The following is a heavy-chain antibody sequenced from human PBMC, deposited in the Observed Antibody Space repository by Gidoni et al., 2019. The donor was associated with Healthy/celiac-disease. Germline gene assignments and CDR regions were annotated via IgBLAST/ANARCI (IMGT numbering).Heavy chain of an antibody. CDR3: ATGRAVAGFYFDY. CDR2: IHQDGSEK. J-gene: IGHJ4*02. V-gene: IGHV3-7*03. CDR1: GFPFETYY. Sequence: HLVESGGVLVQPGWSLILSFTTSGFPFETYYMSWVRQAPGKGLEWVANIHQDGSEKKYVDSVKGRFSISRDNAKNSLYLQMNNRRGEDTAVYYCATGRAVAGFYFDYWGQGTLVTVSS. D-gene: IGHD6-19*01.